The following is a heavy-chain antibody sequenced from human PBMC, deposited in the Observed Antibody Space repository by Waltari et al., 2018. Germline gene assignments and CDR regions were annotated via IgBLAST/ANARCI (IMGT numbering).Heavy chain of an antibody. CDR1: GGSISSSSYY. D-gene: IGHD3-16*01. V-gene: IGHV4-39*02. CDR3: ARDLTTRVADDWGDY. J-gene: IGHJ4*02. CDR2: IYYSGST. Sequence: QLQLQESGPGLVKPSETLSLTCTVSGGSISSSSYYWGWIRQPPGKGLEWIGSIYYSGSTYYNPSLKSRVTISVDTSKNQFSLKLSSVTAADTAVYYCARDLTTRVADDWGDYWGQGTLVTVSS.